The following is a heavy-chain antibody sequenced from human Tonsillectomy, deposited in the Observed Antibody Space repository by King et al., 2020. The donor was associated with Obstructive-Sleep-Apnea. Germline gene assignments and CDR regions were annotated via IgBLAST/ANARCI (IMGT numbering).Heavy chain of an antibody. Sequence: QLQESGPGLVKPSVTLSLTCTVSGYSISSGYYWGWIRQPPGKGLEWIGSLHHTGPAYNNPSLKSRVTISVDTSKNQISLRLTSVTAADTAVYYCARDRRDGFNYFFDYWGQGTLVTVSS. D-gene: IGHD5-24*01. CDR1: GYSISSGYY. J-gene: IGHJ4*02. CDR3: ARDRRDGFNYFFDY. V-gene: IGHV4-38-2*02. CDR2: LHHTGPA.